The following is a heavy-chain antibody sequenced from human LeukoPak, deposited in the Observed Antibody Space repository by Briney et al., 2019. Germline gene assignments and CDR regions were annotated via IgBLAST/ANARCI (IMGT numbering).Heavy chain of an antibody. Sequence: GGSLRLSCAASGFTFSYYAMTWVHQAPGKGLEWVSAIRGSGTSAYYADSVQGRFTISRDNSKNTLYLQMNSLRAEDTAVYYCAKTNTGSSSQSDAFDIWGQGTMVTVSS. D-gene: IGHD6-6*01. V-gene: IGHV3-23*01. CDR3: AKTNTGSSSQSDAFDI. CDR2: IRGSGTSA. CDR1: GFTFSYYA. J-gene: IGHJ3*02.